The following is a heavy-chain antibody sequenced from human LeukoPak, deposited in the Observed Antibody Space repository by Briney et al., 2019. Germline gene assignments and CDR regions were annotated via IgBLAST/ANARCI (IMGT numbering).Heavy chain of an antibody. CDR3: ARGRFGELSNYYYMDV. J-gene: IGHJ6*03. V-gene: IGHV1-69*13. Sequence: SVKVSCKASGGTFSSYAISWVRQAPGQGLEWMGGIIPIFGTANYAQKFQGRVTITADESTSTAYMELSSLRSEDTAVYYCARGRFGELSNYYYMDVWGKGTTVTVSS. CDR1: GGTFSSYA. D-gene: IGHD3-10*01. CDR2: IIPIFGTA.